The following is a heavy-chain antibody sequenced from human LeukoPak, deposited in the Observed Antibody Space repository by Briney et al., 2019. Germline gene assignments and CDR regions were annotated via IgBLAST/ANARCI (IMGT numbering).Heavy chain of an antibody. CDR1: GFTFSSYG. V-gene: IGHV3-30*02. D-gene: IGHD2-15*01. Sequence: PGGSLRLSCAASGFTFSSYGIHWVRQAPGKGLEWVAFIRYDGSNKYYADSVKGRFTISRDNFKNTLYVQMNSLRAEDMAVYYCAKAPRVVVAAKDYYYYYMDVWGKGTTVTISS. J-gene: IGHJ6*03. CDR3: AKAPRVVVAAKDYYYYYMDV. CDR2: IRYDGSNK.